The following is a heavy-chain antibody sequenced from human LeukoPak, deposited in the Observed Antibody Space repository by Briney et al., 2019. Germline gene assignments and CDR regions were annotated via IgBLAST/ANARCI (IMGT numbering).Heavy chain of an antibody. CDR3: ARGYCSGGSCHGGGFDY. V-gene: IGHV3-7*01. CDR2: INQGGSEK. D-gene: IGHD2-15*01. Sequence: GGSLRLSCAASGFTFSTYWMSWVRRAPGKGLEWVANINQGGSEKYYVDSVKGRFTISRDNAKNSLDLQVNSLRVEDTAVYLCARGYCSGGSCHGGGFDYWGQGTLVTVSS. J-gene: IGHJ4*02. CDR1: GFTFSTYW.